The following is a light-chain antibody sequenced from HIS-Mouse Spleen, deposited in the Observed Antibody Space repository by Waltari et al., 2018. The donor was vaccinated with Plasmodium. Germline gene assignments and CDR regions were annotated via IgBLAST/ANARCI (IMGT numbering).Light chain of an antibody. CDR2: EDS. J-gene: IGLJ3*02. V-gene: IGLV3-10*01. CDR1: ALPSTS. Sequence: SYELTLPPSASLSPLPPASIPSSGAALPSTSPYWYQQKSCQAPVLFNYEDSKRPSGIPERFSGSSSGTMATLTISGAQVEDEADYYCYSTDSSGNHRVFGGGTKLTVL. CDR3: YSTDSSGNHRV.